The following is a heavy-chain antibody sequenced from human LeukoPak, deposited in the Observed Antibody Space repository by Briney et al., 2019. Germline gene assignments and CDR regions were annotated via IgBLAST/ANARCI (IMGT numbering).Heavy chain of an antibody. J-gene: IGHJ4*02. CDR2: INPSGGST. V-gene: IGHV1-46*01. Sequence: GASVKVSCKASGYTFTSYYMHWLRQAPGQGLEWMGIINPSGGSTSYAQKFQGRVTMTRDTSTSTVYMELSSLRSEDTAVYYCARDIDYDILTGYPQYYFDYWGQGTLVTVSS. CDR1: GYTFTSYY. CDR3: ARDIDYDILTGYPQYYFDY. D-gene: IGHD3-9*01.